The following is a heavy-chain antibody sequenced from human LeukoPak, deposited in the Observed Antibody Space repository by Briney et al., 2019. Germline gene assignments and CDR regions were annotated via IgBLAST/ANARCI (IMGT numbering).Heavy chain of an antibody. CDR2: ISSSGRNS. Sequence: PGGSLRPSCAASEFTFSTYHLNWVRQAPGKGLEWVAYISSSGRNSHYSDSVKGRFTISRDNAKDSLYLQMKRLRAEDTAIYYCARDARPEGDMGISSLDVWGQGTLVTVSS. CDR1: EFTFSTYH. J-gene: IGHJ3*01. CDR3: ARDARPEGDMGISSLDV. V-gene: IGHV3-48*03. D-gene: IGHD1-14*01.